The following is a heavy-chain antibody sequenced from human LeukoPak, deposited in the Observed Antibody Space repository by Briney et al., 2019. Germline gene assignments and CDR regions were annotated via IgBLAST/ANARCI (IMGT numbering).Heavy chain of an antibody. CDR3: ARRWGNIVGVTYEY. CDR1: GSSITSVSHY. J-gene: IGHJ4*02. CDR2: IYYTGST. Sequence: SETLSLTCTISGSSITSVSHYWGWIRQPPGKGLKWIVDIYYTGSTYYSPSLRSRVTMSVHTSENQFSLRLNSVTAVDTAVYYCARRWGNIVGVTYEYWGQGTLVTVSS. D-gene: IGHD3-16*01. V-gene: IGHV4-39*01.